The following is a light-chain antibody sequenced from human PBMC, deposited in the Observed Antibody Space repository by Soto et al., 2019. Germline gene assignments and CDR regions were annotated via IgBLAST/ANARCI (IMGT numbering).Light chain of an antibody. CDR2: DDR. Sequence: SYELTQPPSVSVAPGQTARITCGGNNIGSKSVHWYQQKPGQAPFLVVYDDRDRPSGIPERFSGSNSGNTATLTINRVEAGDEADYYCQVWDISSESVVFGGGTKLTVL. CDR1: NIGSKS. V-gene: IGLV3-21*02. CDR3: QVWDISSESVV. J-gene: IGLJ2*01.